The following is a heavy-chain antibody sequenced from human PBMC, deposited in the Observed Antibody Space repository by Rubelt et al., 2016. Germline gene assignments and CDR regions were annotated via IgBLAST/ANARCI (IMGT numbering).Heavy chain of an antibody. J-gene: IGHJ4*02. D-gene: IGHD2-21*01. CDR1: GGPFSGYY. CDR2: INHRGET. V-gene: IGHV4-34*01. CDR3: ARDVVVTRLFDY. Sequence: QVQLQQWGAGLLKPSETLSLSCAVYGGPFSGYYRSWVRQSPGKGLEWIGDINHRGETNYNPSLQSRVIISVDTSKNQFSLTLNSVTASDTAVYYGARDVVVTRLFDYWGQGILVTVSS.